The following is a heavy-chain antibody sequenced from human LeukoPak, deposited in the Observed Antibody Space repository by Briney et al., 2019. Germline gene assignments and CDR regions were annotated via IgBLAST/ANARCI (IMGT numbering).Heavy chain of an antibody. Sequence: PSETLSLTCAVYGGSFSGYYWSWIRQPPGKGLEWIGEINHSGSTNYNPSLKSRVTISVDTSKNQFSLKLSSVTAADTAVYYCARGRRGSRHNWFDPWGQGTLVTVSS. J-gene: IGHJ5*02. CDR1: GGSFSGYY. CDR2: INHSGST. CDR3: ARGRRGSRHNWFDP. V-gene: IGHV4-34*01. D-gene: IGHD6-13*01.